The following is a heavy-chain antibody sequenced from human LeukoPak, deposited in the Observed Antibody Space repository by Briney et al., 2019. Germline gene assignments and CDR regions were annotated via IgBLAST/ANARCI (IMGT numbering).Heavy chain of an antibody. CDR2: INHSGST. CDR1: GGSFSGYY. V-gene: IGHV4-34*01. J-gene: IGHJ6*03. CDR3: ARVTYDSNGYYHTYYYYVDV. Sequence: SETLSLTCAVYGGSFSGYYWSWIRQPPGKGLEWIGEINHSGSTNYNPSLKSRVTISVDTSKNQFSLNLSSVTAADTAVYYCARVTYDSNGYYHTYYYYVDVWGNGTTVTVSS. D-gene: IGHD3-22*01.